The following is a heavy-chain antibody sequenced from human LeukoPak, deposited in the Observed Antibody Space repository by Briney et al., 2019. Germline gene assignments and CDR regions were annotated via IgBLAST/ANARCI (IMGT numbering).Heavy chain of an antibody. CDR1: GFTFSSYW. V-gene: IGHV3-7*01. Sequence: GGSLRLSCAASGFTFSSYWMSWVRQAPGKGLEWVANIKQDGSEKNYVDSVKGRFTISRDNAKDSLYLQMNSLRAEDTAVYYCARVSSVPTPRALDYWGQGTLVTVSS. J-gene: IGHJ4*02. CDR2: IKQDGSEK. CDR3: ARVSSVPTPRALDY. D-gene: IGHD4/OR15-4a*01.